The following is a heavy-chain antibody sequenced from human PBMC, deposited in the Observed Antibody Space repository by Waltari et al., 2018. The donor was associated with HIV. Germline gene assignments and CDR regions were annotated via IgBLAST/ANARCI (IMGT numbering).Heavy chain of an antibody. J-gene: IGHJ3*02. D-gene: IGHD2-8*01. CDR3: ARMGLMMYAIGAFDI. V-gene: IGHV3-7*01. CDR1: GLTFSLFW. Sequence: EVQLVESGGGLVQPGGSLRLYCAASGLTFSLFWFSWVRQAPGKGLEWVAKIKQDGSEKHYVDSVKGRFTISRVNAKKSLYLQMNSLRAEDTAVYYFARMGLMMYAIGAFDICGQGTMVTVSS. CDR2: IKQDGSEK.